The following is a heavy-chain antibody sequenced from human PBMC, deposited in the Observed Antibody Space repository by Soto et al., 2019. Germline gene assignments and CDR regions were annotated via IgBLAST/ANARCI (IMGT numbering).Heavy chain of an antibody. CDR3: ARGDPXRSYYDSSGYYYGYFDY. D-gene: IGHD3-22*01. CDR2: INPNSGGT. CDR1: GYTFTGYY. J-gene: IGHJ4*02. V-gene: IGHV1-2*04. Sequence: ASVNVSCKASGYTFTGYYMHWVRQAPGQGLEWMGWINPNSGGTNYAQKFQGWVTMTRDTSISTAYMELSRLRSHDTAVYYRARGDPXRSYYDSSGYYYGYFDYWGQGTLVTVSS.